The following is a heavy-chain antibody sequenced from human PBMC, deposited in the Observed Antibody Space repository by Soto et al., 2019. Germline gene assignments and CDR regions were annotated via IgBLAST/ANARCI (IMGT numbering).Heavy chain of an antibody. CDR3: ARDNRPNYYDSSGPSGAFDI. CDR1: GGSFSSYA. D-gene: IGHD3-22*01. J-gene: IGHJ3*02. V-gene: IGHV1-69*13. CDR2: IIPNFGTT. Sequence: GASVKVSWKACGGSFSSYASRWVRQAPGQGLEWMGGIIPNFGTTNYAQKFQGRVTITADASTSTAYMELRSLRSDDTAVYYCARDNRPNYYDSSGPSGAFDIWGQGTMVTVSS.